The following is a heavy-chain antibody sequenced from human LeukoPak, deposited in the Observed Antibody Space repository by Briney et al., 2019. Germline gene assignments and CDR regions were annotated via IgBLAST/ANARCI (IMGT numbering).Heavy chain of an antibody. CDR1: GFTFSSYS. V-gene: IGHV3-48*01. CDR3: ARDCEWCGSGSYPTLLFRYYGMDV. CDR2: ISSSSSTI. D-gene: IGHD3-10*01. J-gene: IGHJ6*02. Sequence: GGSLRLSCAASGFTFSSYSMNWVLQAPGKGLEWVSYISSSSSTIYYADSVKGRFTISRDNAKNSLYLQMNSLRAEDTAVYYCARDCEWCGSGSYPTLLFRYYGMDVWGQGTTVTVSS.